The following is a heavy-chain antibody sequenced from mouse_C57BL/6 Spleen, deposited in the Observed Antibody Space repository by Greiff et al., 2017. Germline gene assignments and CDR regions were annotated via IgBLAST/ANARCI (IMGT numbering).Heavy chain of an antibody. CDR3: ARPGYDYGEGLFAY. CDR2: INPNNGGT. J-gene: IGHJ3*01. Sequence: EVQLQQSGPELVKPGASVKISCKASGYTFTDYYMNWVKQSHGKSLEWIGDINPNNGGTSYNQKFKGKATLTVDKSSSTAYMELRSLTSEDSAVYYCARPGYDYGEGLFAYWGQGTLVTVSA. D-gene: IGHD2-4*01. CDR1: GYTFTDYY. V-gene: IGHV1-26*01.